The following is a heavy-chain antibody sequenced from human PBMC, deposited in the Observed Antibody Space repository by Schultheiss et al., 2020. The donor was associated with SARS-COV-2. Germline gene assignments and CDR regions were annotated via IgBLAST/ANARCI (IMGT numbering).Heavy chain of an antibody. CDR3: ARRRGFNSGAFYADF. CDR1: GYSFSKHW. J-gene: IGHJ4*02. V-gene: IGHV5-51*01. Sequence: GGSLRLSCKASGYSFSKHWIGWVRQMPGKGLEWMGIIYPGDSYTRYSPSFQGQVTISADKSISTAYLQWSSLKASDSAMYYCARRRGFNSGAFYADFWGQGTHVTVSS. D-gene: IGHD1-26*01. CDR2: IYPGDSYT.